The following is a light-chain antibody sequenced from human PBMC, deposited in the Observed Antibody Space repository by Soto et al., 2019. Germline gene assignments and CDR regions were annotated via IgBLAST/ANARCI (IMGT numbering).Light chain of an antibody. CDR3: QHYFRYPRT. Sequence: GDRVTITCRASQTISSWLAWYQQKPGKAPKLLIYKASTLKSGVPSRFSGSGSGTEFTLTISSLQPDDSSSYYCQHYFRYPRTFGQGTKVDIK. CDR2: KAS. V-gene: IGKV1-5*03. J-gene: IGKJ1*01. CDR1: QTISSW.